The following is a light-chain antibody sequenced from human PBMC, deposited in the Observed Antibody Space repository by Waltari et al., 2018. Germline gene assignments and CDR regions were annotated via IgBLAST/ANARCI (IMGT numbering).Light chain of an antibody. CDR2: GAS. V-gene: IGKV3-20*01. J-gene: IGKJ1*01. CDR3: QQYVSPPET. Sequence: EIVLAQSPDTLSLSPGERATISCRASQTVRSNYLAWFQQKPGQAPRLLIYGASSRATGIPDRFSGSGSGTDFTLTISRLEPEDVAVYYCQQYVSPPETFGHGTKVEI. CDR1: QTVRSNY.